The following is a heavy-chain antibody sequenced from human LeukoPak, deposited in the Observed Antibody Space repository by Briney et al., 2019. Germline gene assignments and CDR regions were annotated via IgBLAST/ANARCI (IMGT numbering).Heavy chain of an antibody. Sequence: VASVKVSCKASGGTFSSYAISWVRQAPGQGLEWMGGIIPIFGTANYAQKFQGRVTITADESTSTAYMELSSLRSEDTAVYYCARPSERDAITMTNWGQGTLVTVSS. D-gene: IGHD3-22*01. CDR1: GGTFSSYA. CDR3: ARPSERDAITMTN. V-gene: IGHV1-69*13. CDR2: IIPIFGTA. J-gene: IGHJ4*02.